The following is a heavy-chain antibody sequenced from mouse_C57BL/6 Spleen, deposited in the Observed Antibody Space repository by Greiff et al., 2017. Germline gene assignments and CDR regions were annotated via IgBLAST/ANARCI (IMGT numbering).Heavy chain of an antibody. CDR1: GFTFSDYG. V-gene: IGHV5-17*01. CDR3: ASGTTVVNY. D-gene: IGHD1-1*01. J-gene: IGHJ2*01. CDR2: ISSGSSTI. Sequence: EVMLVESGGGLVKPGGSLKLSCAASGFTFSDYGMHWVRQAPEKGLEWVAYISSGSSTIYYADTVKGRFTISRDNAKNTLFLQMTSLRSEATAMYYCASGTTVVNYWGQGTTLTVSS.